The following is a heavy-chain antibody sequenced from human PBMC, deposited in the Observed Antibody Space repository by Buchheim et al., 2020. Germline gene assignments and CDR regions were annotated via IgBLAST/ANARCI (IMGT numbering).Heavy chain of an antibody. CDR1: GFTFSRXG. V-gene: IGHV3-30*18. D-gene: IGHD2-15*01. CDR2: ISYDGSNT. CDR3: AKDTEYCSGGSCYSTLDY. Sequence: QVQLVESGGGVVQPGRSLRLSCAASGFTFSRXGMHWVRQAPGQGLEWVAVISYDGSNTYSADSVTGRFXIARDNSKNTLYVQMNSMRAEDTAVYYCAKDTEYCSGGSCYSTLDYWGQGTL. J-gene: IGHJ4*02.